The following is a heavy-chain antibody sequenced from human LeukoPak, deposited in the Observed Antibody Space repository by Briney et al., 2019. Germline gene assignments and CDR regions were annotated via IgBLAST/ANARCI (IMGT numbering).Heavy chain of an antibody. CDR2: INPDTGVT. D-gene: IGHD1-26*01. J-gene: IGHJ4*02. CDR3: ARDLSGSHNAD. V-gene: IGHV1-2*02. CDR1: GYTFTGHF. Sequence: GASVRVSCKASGYTFTGHFIFWVRQSPGQRLELMAWINPDTGVTNYAQKFQGRVTMTRDTSISTAYMELSRLRSDDTAVYYCARDLSGSHNADWGQGTLVTVSS.